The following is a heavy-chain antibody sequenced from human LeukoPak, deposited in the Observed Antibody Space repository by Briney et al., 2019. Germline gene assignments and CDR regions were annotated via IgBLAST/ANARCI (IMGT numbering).Heavy chain of an antibody. CDR3: ARDYTLSGYGDYLGVFDI. CDR2: IYYSGST. Sequence: SETLSLTCTVSGGSISGYYWSWIRQPPGKGLEWIGYIYYSGSTNYNPSLKSRVTISVDTSKNQFSLKLSSVTAADTAVYYCARDYTLSGYGDYLGVFDIWGQGTMVTVSS. D-gene: IGHD4-17*01. J-gene: IGHJ3*02. V-gene: IGHV4-59*12. CDR1: GGSISGYY.